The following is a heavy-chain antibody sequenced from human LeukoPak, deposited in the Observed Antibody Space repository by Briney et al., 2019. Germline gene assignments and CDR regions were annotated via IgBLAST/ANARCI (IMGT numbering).Heavy chain of an antibody. J-gene: IGHJ4*02. D-gene: IGHD3-10*01. CDR3: ARGITMVRGVTSVRGYFDY. CDR1: GYTFTSYG. CDR2: ISAYNGNT. Sequence: ASVKVSCKASGYTFTSYGISWVRQAPGQGLEWMGWISAYNGNTNYAQKLQGRVTMTTDTSTSTAYTELRSLRSDDTAVYYCARGITMVRGVTSVRGYFDYWGQGTLVTVSS. V-gene: IGHV1-18*01.